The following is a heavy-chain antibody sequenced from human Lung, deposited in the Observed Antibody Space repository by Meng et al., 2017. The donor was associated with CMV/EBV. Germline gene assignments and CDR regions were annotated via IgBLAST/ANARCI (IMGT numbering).Heavy chain of an antibody. Sequence: ASVXVSCKASGYTFTSYGISWVRQAPGQGLEWMGWISAYNGNTNYAQKLQGRVTMTTDTSTSTAYMELRSLRSDDTAVYYCASSSDIVVVPVAPFDYSGQGXLVTVSS. CDR3: ASSSDIVVVPVAPFDY. CDR1: GYTFTSYG. V-gene: IGHV1-18*01. J-gene: IGHJ4*02. CDR2: ISAYNGNT. D-gene: IGHD2-2*01.